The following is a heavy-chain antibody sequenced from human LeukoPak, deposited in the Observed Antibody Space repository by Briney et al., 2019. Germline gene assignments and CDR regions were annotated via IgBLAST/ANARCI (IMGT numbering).Heavy chain of an antibody. V-gene: IGHV1-69*13. CDR1: GGTFSSYA. CDR3: ARVRGIVATMSYYFDY. D-gene: IGHD5-12*01. J-gene: IGHJ4*02. Sequence: SVKVSCKASGGTFSSYAISWVRQAPGQGLEWIGGIIPIFGTANYAQKFQGRVTITADESTSTAYMELSSLRSEDTAVYYCARVRGIVATMSYYFDYWGREPWSPSPQ. CDR2: IIPIFGTA.